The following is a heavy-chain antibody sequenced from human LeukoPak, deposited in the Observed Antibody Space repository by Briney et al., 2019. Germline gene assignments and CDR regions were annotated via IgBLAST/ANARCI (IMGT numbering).Heavy chain of an antibody. CDR2: INPNSGGT. D-gene: IGHD1-1*01. V-gene: IGHV1-2*02. CDR3: ARDPPYNWNDGADNFDY. J-gene: IGHJ4*02. Sequence: ASVKVPCKASGYTFTAYYMHWVRQAPGQGLEWMGWINPNSGGTSYAQNFQGRVTMTRDTSITTAYMELSRLRSDDTAVYYCARDPPYNWNDGADNFDYWGRGTLVTVSS. CDR1: GYTFTAYY.